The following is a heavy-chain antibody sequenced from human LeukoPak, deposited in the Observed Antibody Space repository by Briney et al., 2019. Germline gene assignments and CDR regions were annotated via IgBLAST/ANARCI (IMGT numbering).Heavy chain of an antibody. J-gene: IGHJ4*02. CDR2: LNPKSGRT. Sequence: ASVKVSCKASGYSFISYDINWVRQTSGQGLEWLGWLNPKSGRTGYAQRFQGRVTITRDTSKNTAYLELSSLKSEDTAVYYCAKENFSYWGQETLVTVSS. CDR1: GYSFISYD. CDR3: AKENFSY. V-gene: IGHV1-8*03. D-gene: IGHD1-7*01.